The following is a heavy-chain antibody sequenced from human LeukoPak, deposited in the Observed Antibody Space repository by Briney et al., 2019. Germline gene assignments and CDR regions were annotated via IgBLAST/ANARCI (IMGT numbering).Heavy chain of an antibody. CDR3: ARDSGSGYDRGPFDY. D-gene: IGHD5-12*01. CDR1: GFTVSSNY. J-gene: IGHJ4*02. CDR2: IYSGGST. V-gene: IGHV3-66*01. Sequence: GGSLRLSCAASGFTVSSNYMSWVRQAPGKGLEWASVIYSGGSTYYADSVKGRFTISRDNSKNTLYLQMNSLRAEDTAVYYCARDSGSGYDRGPFDYWGQGTLVTVSS.